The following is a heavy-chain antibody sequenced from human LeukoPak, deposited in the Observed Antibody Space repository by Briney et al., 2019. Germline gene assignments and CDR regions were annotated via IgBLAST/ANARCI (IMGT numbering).Heavy chain of an antibody. V-gene: IGHV3-23*01. CDR1: GFTFSSYA. CDR2: ISGSGGST. J-gene: IGHJ3*02. CDR3: AKVEDIVVVPAAAFDI. Sequence: GGSLRLSCAASGFTFSSYAMSWVRQAPGKGLEWVSAISGSGGSTYYADSVKGRFTISRDDSKNTLYLQMNSLRAEDTAVYYCAKVEDIVVVPAAAFDIWGQGTMVTVSS. D-gene: IGHD2-2*01.